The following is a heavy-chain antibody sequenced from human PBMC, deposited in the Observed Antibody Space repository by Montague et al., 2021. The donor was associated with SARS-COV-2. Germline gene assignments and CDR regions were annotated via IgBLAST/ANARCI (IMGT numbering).Heavy chain of an antibody. CDR2: TYYRSKWYN. J-gene: IGHJ6*02. CDR3: AREQQWLGAAYYYYGMDV. V-gene: IGHV6-1*01. CDR1: GDSVSSNSAA. Sequence: CAISGDSVSSNSAAWNWIRQSPSRGLERLGRTYYRSKWYNDYALSVKSRITINPDTSKNQFSLQLNSVTPEDTAVYYCAREQQWLGAAYYYYGMDVWGQGTTVTVSS. D-gene: IGHD6-19*01.